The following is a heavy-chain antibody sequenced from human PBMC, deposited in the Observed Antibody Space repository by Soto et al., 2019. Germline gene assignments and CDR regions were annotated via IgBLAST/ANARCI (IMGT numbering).Heavy chain of an antibody. J-gene: IGHJ4*02. Sequence: SETLSLTCDVSAYSISSGHYWAWVRQPPGKGLEWIGTLYHSGSTYSNPSLRSRVTISIDTSKTQFSLKLRSVTAADTAVYYCARGYGGNFGYWAQGTLVTVS. CDR3: ARGYGGNFGY. CDR2: LYHSGST. V-gene: IGHV4-38-2*01. CDR1: AYSISSGHY. D-gene: IGHD4-17*01.